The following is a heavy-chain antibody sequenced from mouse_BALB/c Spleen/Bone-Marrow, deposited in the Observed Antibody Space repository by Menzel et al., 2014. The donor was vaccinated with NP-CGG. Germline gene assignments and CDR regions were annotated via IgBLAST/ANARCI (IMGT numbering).Heavy chain of an antibody. CDR2: IYPGDGDT. D-gene: IGHD1-1*01. CDR1: GYAFSNYW. CDR3: ARRDGSTNYYAMDY. J-gene: IGHJ4*01. V-gene: IGHV1-80*01. Sequence: LVESGAELVRPGSSVKISCKASGYAFSNYWMNWVKQRPGQGLEWIGQIYPGDGDTNYNGTFKGKATLTADKSSSTAYMQLSSLTSEDSAVYFCARRDGSTNYYAMDYWGQGTSVTVSS.